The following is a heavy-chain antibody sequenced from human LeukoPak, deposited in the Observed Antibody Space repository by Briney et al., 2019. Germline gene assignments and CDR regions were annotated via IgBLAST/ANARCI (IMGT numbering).Heavy chain of an antibody. CDR1: GGSINRYY. Sequence: SETLSLTCTVSGGSINRYYWSWIRQPPGKGLEWIGYISYSGSTNYNPSLKSRVIISVDTSKNQFSLKLNSVTAADTAVYYCARDLHYFDSSGYYLYYFDSWGQGTLVTVPS. J-gene: IGHJ4*02. D-gene: IGHD3-22*01. V-gene: IGHV4-59*01. CDR3: ARDLHYFDSSGYYLYYFDS. CDR2: ISYSGST.